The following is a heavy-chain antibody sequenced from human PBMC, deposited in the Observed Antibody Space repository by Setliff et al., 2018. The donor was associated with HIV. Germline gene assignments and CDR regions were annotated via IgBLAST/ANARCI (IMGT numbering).Heavy chain of an antibody. V-gene: IGHV1-18*04. Sequence: ASVKVSCKASGYTFTTYGVNWVRQAPGQGLEWMGWINSYNGNTKFAQKFQGRVAMTTDTSTTTAFMELRSLKADDTGIYYCSRSGVPPYYYYGMDVWGQGTTVTVSS. J-gene: IGHJ6*02. D-gene: IGHD3-10*01. CDR1: GYTFTTYG. CDR3: SRSGVPPYYYYGMDV. CDR2: INSYNGNT.